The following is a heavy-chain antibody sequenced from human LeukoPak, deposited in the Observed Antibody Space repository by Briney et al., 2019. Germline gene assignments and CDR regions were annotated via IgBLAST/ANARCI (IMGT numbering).Heavy chain of an antibody. V-gene: IGHV3-23*05. CDR3: TTAAGYNYGQY. Sequence: GGSLRPSCAASGFTFSSYWMSWVRQAPGKGLEWVSALYIGGNTYYADSVRGRFTISRDNSKNTLYLQMNSLRAEDTAIYYCTTAAGYNYGQYWGQGTLVTVSS. D-gene: IGHD5-18*01. J-gene: IGHJ4*02. CDR1: GFTFSSYW. CDR2: LYIGGNT.